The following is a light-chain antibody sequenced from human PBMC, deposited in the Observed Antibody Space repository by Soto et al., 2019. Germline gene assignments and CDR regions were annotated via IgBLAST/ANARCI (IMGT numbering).Light chain of an antibody. CDR1: QNINNY. Sequence: DIPMTQSPSSLSASVGDRVTITCQASQNINNYLNWCQQKPGRAPKLLIYDASNLEAGVPSRFRGSGSGTDFTFTISRLQPEDIATYYWQQYENLPTFGQGTRLEI. CDR3: QQYENLPT. V-gene: IGKV1-33*01. J-gene: IGKJ5*01. CDR2: DAS.